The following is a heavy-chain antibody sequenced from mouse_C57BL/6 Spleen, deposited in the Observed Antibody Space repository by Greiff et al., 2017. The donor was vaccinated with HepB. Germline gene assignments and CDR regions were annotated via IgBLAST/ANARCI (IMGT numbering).Heavy chain of an antibody. CDR3: AREDYDVAFAY. CDR2: IYPSDSET. V-gene: IGHV1-61*01. J-gene: IGHJ3*01. Sequence: QVQLQQPGAELVRPGSSVKLSCKASGYTFTSYWMDWVKQRPGQGLEWIGNIYPSDSETHYNQKFKDKATLTVDKSSSTAYMQRSSLTSEDSAVYYCAREDYDVAFAYWGQGTLVTVSA. D-gene: IGHD2-4*01. CDR1: GYTFTSYW.